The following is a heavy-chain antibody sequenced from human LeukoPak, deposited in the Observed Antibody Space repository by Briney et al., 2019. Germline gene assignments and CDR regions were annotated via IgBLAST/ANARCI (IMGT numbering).Heavy chain of an antibody. CDR3: ASYDFWSVVSYENY. Sequence: PGGSLRLSCAASGFTFSSYAMSWVRQAPGKGLEWVSAISGSGGSTYYADSVKGRFTISRDNSKNTLYLQMNSLRAEDTAVYYCASYDFWSVVSYENYWGQGTLVTVSS. D-gene: IGHD3-3*01. CDR2: ISGSGGST. CDR1: GFTFSSYA. V-gene: IGHV3-23*01. J-gene: IGHJ4*02.